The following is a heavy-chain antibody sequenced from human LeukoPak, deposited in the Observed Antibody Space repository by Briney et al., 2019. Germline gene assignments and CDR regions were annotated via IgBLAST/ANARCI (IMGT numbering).Heavy chain of an antibody. J-gene: IGHJ3*02. Sequence: PSETLSLTCTVSRGSISGYSWSWIRQSPGGGLEWIGEINHSGSTNYNPSLKSRVTISVDTSKNQFSLKLSSVTAADTAVYYCARPLDYYYDSSGYAFDIWGQGTMVTVSS. CDR3: ARPLDYYYDSSGYAFDI. CDR1: RGSISGYS. D-gene: IGHD3-22*01. CDR2: INHSGST. V-gene: IGHV4-34*01.